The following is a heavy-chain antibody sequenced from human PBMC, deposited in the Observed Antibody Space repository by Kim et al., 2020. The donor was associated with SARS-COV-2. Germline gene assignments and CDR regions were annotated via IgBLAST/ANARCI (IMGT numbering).Heavy chain of an antibody. V-gene: IGHV4-34*01. CDR3: ARLRGYYDSSGLSFDAFDI. CDR2: INHSGST. CDR1: GGSFSGYY. D-gene: IGHD3-22*01. J-gene: IGHJ3*02. Sequence: SETLSLTCAVYGGSFSGYYWSWIRQPPGKGLEWIGEINHSGSTNYNPSLKSRVTISVDTSKNQFSLKLSSVTAADTAVYYCARLRGYYDSSGLSFDAFDIWGQGTMVTVSS.